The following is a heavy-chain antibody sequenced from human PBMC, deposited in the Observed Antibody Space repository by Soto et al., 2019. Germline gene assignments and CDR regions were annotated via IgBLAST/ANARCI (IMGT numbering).Heavy chain of an antibody. CDR1: GGSISSGGYY. CDR2: IYYSGST. CDR3: ARERYDSSGYYYAGGAFAI. D-gene: IGHD3-22*01. V-gene: IGHV4-31*03. Sequence: SETLSLTCTVSGGSISSGGYYWSWIRQHPGKGLEWIGYIYYSGSTYYNPSLKSRVTISVDTSKNQFSLKLSSVTAADTAVYYCARERYDSSGYYYAGGAFAIWGQGTMVTVSS. J-gene: IGHJ3*02.